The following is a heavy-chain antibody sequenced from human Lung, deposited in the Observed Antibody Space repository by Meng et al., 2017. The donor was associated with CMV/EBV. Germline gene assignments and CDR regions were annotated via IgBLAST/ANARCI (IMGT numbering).Heavy chain of an antibody. CDR3: AKDIHYGIVVVPAANKYYYGMDV. CDR2: ISWNSGSI. CDR1: GFTFDDYA. V-gene: IGHV3-9*01. J-gene: IGHJ6*02. D-gene: IGHD2-2*01. Sequence: SCAASGFTFDDYAMHWVRQAPGKGLEWVSGISWNSGSIGYADSVKGRFTISRDNAKNSLYLQMNSLRAEDTALYYCAKDIHYGIVVVPAANKYYYGMDVXGQGXTVTVSS.